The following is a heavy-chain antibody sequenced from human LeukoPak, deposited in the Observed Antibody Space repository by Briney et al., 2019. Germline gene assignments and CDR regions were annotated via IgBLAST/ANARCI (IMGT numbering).Heavy chain of an antibody. V-gene: IGHV4-31*02. D-gene: IGHD5-24*01. CDR2: IYYSGST. CDR3: ARAPRDPRNVDY. CDR1: TFSSYW. J-gene: IGHJ4*02. Sequence: TFSSYWMSWIRQHPGKGLEWIGYIYYSGSTYYNPSLKSRVTISVDTSKNQFSLKLSSVTAADTAVYYCARAPRDPRNVDYWGQGTLVTVSS.